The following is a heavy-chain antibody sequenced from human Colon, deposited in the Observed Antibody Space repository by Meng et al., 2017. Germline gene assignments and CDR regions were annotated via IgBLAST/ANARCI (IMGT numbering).Heavy chain of an antibody. CDR3: AGGPWELDY. D-gene: IGHD1-26*01. CDR1: GGSVSSGSHY. V-gene: IGHV4-61*01. J-gene: IGHJ4*02. Sequence: APLRGSGPGLVRPSETLSLPCTVFGGSVSSGSHYWSWIRQPPGKGLEWIGYIDYGRSINYYPSLKSRVTMSVDTSKNQFSLNLSSVTAADTAVYYCAGGPWELDYWGQGTLVTVSS. CDR2: IDYGRSI.